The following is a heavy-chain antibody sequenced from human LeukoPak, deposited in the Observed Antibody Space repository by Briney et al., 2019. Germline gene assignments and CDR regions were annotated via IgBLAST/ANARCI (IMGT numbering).Heavy chain of an antibody. V-gene: IGHV1-18*01. CDR2: SSAYNGNT. CDR1: GYTFTSYG. D-gene: IGHD2-2*01. Sequence: ASVKVSCKASGYTFTSYGISWVRQAPGQGLEWMGWSSAYNGNTNYAQKLQGRVTMTTDTSTSTAYMELRSLRSDDTAVYYCARDLPYCSSTSCYPYYFDYWGQGTLVTVSS. CDR3: ARDLPYCSSTSCYPYYFDY. J-gene: IGHJ4*02.